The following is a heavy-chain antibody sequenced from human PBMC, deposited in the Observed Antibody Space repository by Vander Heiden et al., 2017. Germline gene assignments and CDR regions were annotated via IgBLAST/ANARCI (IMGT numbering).Heavy chain of an antibody. CDR1: GFPFSGYA. V-gene: IGHV3-23*01. D-gene: IGHD2-21*02. CDR2: ISGSGGST. J-gene: IGHJ4*02. CDR3: AKLKRHVVVTAIVDY. Sequence: EVQLLESGGGLVQPGGSLSLSCAASGFPFSGYAMIWVRQAPGKGLECVSAISGSGGSTYYADSVKGRFTISRDNSKNTLYLQMNSLRAEDTAVYYCAKLKRHVVVTAIVDYWGQGTLVTVSS.